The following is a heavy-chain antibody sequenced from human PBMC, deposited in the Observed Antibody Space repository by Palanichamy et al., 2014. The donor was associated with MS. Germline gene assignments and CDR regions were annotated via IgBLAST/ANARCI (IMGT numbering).Heavy chain of an antibody. CDR1: GGSISSTTYY. D-gene: IGHD3-9*01. CDR3: ARAFYDILTGHYPNMFDP. Sequence: QLQLQESGPGLVKPSETLSLKCTVSGGSISSTTYYWGWIRQSPGKGLEWIGSINYRGNTYYNPSLESRVTMSVDTPKNQFSLKMSSVTAADTALYFCARAFYDILTGHYPNMFDPWGQGILVTVSS. J-gene: IGHJ5*02. CDR2: INYRGNT. V-gene: IGHV4-39*01.